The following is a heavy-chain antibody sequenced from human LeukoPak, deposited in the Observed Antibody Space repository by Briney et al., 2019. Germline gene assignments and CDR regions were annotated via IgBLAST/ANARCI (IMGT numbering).Heavy chain of an antibody. D-gene: IGHD1-26*01. J-gene: IGHJ4*02. CDR1: GGSINNYY. V-gene: IGHV4-59*08. Sequence: PSETLSLTCTVSGGSINNYYWSWIRQPPGKGLEWIGYIFSSGNTYYNPSLNSRVTMSVDTSKNQFSLKLTSVTDADTAVYYCARKGGSYSPFGFWGQGPLVTVSS. CDR2: IFSSGNT. CDR3: ARKGGSYSPFGF.